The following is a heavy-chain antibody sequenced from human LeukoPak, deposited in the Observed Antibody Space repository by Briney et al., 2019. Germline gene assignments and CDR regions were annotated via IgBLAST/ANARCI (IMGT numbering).Heavy chain of an antibody. J-gene: IGHJ4*02. V-gene: IGHV1-2*02. CDR2: INPNSGGT. CDR3: ATVSGRWYWSRCFDY. D-gene: IGHD2-8*02. Sequence: ASVKVSCKASGYTFTGYYMHWVRRAPGQGLEWMGWINPNSGGTNYAQNFQGRVTMTRDTSISTAYMELSRLRSDDTAVYYCATVSGRWYWSRCFDYWGQGTLVPVSS. CDR1: GYTFTGYY.